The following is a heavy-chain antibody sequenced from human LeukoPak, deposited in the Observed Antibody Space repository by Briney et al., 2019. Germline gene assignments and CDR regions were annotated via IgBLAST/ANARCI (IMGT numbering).Heavy chain of an antibody. CDR2: IYPGDSDT. D-gene: IGHD1-1*01. Sequence: GESLKISFKGSGYRFTSYWLGWVRPMPGKGLEWMGIIYPGDSDTRYSPSFEGQVTISADKSISTAYVQWSSLKASDTAMYYCARKLQLDAFHIWGQGTMVTVSS. CDR1: GYRFTSYW. V-gene: IGHV5-51*01. J-gene: IGHJ3*02. CDR3: ARKLQLDAFHI.